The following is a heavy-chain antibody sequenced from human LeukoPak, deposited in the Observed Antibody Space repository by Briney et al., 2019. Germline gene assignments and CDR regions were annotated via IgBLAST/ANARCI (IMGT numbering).Heavy chain of an antibody. J-gene: IGHJ6*03. CDR3: ASRGGRAVPSYYMDV. V-gene: IGHV1-18*01. CDR1: GYTFTSYG. D-gene: IGHD6-19*01. CDR2: ISAYNGNT. Sequence: ASVKVSCKASGYTFTSYGISWVRQAPGQGLEWMGWISAYNGNTNYAQKLQGRVTMTTDTSTSTAYMELRSLRSDDTAVYYCASRGGRAVPSYYMDVWGKGTTVTISS.